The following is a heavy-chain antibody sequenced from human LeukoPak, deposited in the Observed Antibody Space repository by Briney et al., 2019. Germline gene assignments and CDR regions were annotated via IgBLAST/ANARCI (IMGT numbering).Heavy chain of an antibody. J-gene: IGHJ4*02. V-gene: IGHV3-23*01. CDR1: GFTFSSYA. D-gene: IGHD6-13*01. CDR3: AKDGHSSSWYSDY. Sequence: GGFLRLSCAASGFTFSSYAMSWVRQAPGKGLEWVSAISGSGGSTYYADSVKGRFTISRDNSKNTLYLQMNSLRAEDTAVYYCAKDGHSSSWYSDYWGQGTLVTVSS. CDR2: ISGSGGST.